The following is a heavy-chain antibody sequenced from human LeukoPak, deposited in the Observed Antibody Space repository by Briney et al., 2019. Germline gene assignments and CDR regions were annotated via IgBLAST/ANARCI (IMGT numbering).Heavy chain of an antibody. CDR2: ISYDGSNK. V-gene: IGHV3-30*18. Sequence: GGSLRLSCAASGFSVRDYAMHWVRQAPGKGLEWVAVISYDGSNKYYADAVKGRFTISRDNSKNTLYLQMNSLRAEDTAVYYCAKAPKGYCSSTSCYDYYYYMDVWGKGTTVTVSS. CDR3: AKAPKGYCSSTSCYDYYYYMDV. J-gene: IGHJ6*03. D-gene: IGHD2-2*01. CDR1: GFSVRDYA.